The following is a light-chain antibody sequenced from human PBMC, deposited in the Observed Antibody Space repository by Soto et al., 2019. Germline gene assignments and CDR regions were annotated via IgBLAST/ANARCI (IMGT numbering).Light chain of an antibody. CDR1: QGISNY. CDR3: QKYNSALTWT. CDR2: AAT. J-gene: IGKJ1*01. V-gene: IGKV1-27*01. Sequence: IQMTHGPSSLSASVVDRITITCRVSQGISNYLAWYQQKPVKVPKLLIYAATTLQSGVPSRFSGSGSRTHFTLTISSLQPEDVATYCCQKYNSALTWTFGQGTKV.